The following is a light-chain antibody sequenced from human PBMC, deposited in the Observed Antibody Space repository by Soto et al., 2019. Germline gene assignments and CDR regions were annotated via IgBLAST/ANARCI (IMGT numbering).Light chain of an antibody. J-gene: IGKJ1*01. Sequence: EIVLTQSPGTLSLSPGERATLSCRASQSISSTYLAWYQKKPGQAPRLLIYGASNRATGIPDKFSGSGSGTDFTLTISRLEPEDFAVYYCQQYGSSLPWTFGQGTKVEIK. CDR3: QQYGSSLPWT. CDR2: GAS. V-gene: IGKV3-20*01. CDR1: QSISSTY.